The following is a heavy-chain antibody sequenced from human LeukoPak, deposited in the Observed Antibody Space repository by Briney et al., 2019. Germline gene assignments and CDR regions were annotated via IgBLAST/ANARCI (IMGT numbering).Heavy chain of an antibody. CDR1: GGSFSGYY. CDR2: INHSVST. J-gene: IGHJ4*02. V-gene: IGHV4-34*01. Sequence: SETLSLTCAVYGGSFSGYYWSWMGQPPGKGLEGWEEINHSVSTNYNPSLKSRVTISVDTPKNQFSLKLSTVTAADTAVYYCARVGGRLIDYWGQGTLVTVSS. D-gene: IGHD2-8*01. CDR3: ARVGGRLIDY.